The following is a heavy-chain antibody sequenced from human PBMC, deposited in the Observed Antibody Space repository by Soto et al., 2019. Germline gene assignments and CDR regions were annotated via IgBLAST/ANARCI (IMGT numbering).Heavy chain of an antibody. Sequence: PQRVSNEVSGFTCRDSCGRWIRKDTRKGLERVLYITSSGRTTYYADSVKGRFTITRDNAKNSLYLQMNSLRAEDTAVYYCARDLGLVLEYSSSPLSYYGIDVRGQGTTVTGS. CDR1: GFTCRDSC. CDR2: ITSSGRTT. J-gene: IGHJ6*01. D-gene: IGHD6-6*01. CDR3: ARDLGLVLEYSSSPLSYYGIDV. V-gene: IGHV3-11*01.